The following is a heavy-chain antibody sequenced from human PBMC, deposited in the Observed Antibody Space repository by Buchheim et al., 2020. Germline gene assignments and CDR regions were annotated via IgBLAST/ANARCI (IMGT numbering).Heavy chain of an antibody. CDR2: IYYSGST. CDR3: ARRGSGYPFDY. J-gene: IGHJ4*02. CDR1: GGSVSSGSYY. Sequence: QVQLQESGPGLVKPSETLSLTCTVSGGSVSSGSYYWSWIRQPPGKGLEWIGYIYYSGSTNYNPSLKSRVTISVDTSKNQFSLKLSSVTAADTAVYYCARRGSGYPFDYWGQGTL. V-gene: IGHV4-61*01. D-gene: IGHD3-22*01.